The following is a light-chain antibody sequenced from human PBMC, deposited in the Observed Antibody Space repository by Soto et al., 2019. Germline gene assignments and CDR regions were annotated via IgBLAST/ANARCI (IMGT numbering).Light chain of an antibody. CDR2: GAS. J-gene: IGKJ2*01. Sequence: EIVLTQSPGTLSLSPGERATLSCRASQSVSSSYLAWYQQKPGQAPRLLIYGASIRATGIPDRFSGSGSGTDFTLTISRLEPADFAVYYCQQYGSSPMYTFGQGTKLEIK. CDR1: QSVSSSY. V-gene: IGKV3-20*01. CDR3: QQYGSSPMYT.